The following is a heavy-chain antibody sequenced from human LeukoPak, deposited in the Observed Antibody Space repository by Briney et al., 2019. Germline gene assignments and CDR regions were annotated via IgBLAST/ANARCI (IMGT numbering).Heavy chain of an antibody. CDR3: ARKVVKQWLVRGDWFDP. D-gene: IGHD6-19*01. CDR2: INHSGST. Sequence: SETLSLTCAVYGGSFSGYYWSWLRQPPGKGLEWIGEINHSGSTNYNPSLKSRVTISVDTSKNQFSLKLSSVTAADTAVYYCARKVVKQWLVRGDWFDPWGQGTLVTVSS. V-gene: IGHV4-34*01. J-gene: IGHJ5*02. CDR1: GGSFSGYY.